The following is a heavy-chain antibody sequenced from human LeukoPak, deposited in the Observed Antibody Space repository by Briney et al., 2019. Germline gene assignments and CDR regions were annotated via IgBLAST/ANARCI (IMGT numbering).Heavy chain of an antibody. J-gene: IGHJ4*02. D-gene: IGHD3-22*01. CDR3: ARDPNYDSSGYYPLDY. V-gene: IGHV3-21*01. Sequence: GGSLRLSCAASGFTFSSYSMNWVRQAPGKRLEWVSSISSSSSYIYYADSVKGRFTISRDNAKNSLYLQMNSLRAEDTAVYYCARDPNYDSSGYYPLDYWGQGTLVTVSS. CDR2: ISSSSSYI. CDR1: GFTFSSYS.